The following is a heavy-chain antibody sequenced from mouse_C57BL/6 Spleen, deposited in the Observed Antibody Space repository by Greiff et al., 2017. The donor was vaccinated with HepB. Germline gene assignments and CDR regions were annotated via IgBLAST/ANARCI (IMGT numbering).Heavy chain of an antibody. D-gene: IGHD1-1*01. J-gene: IGHJ1*03. V-gene: IGHV1-52*01. CDR2: IDPSDSET. CDR1: GYTFTSYW. Sequence: QVQLQQPGAELVRPGSSVKLSCKASGYTFTSYWMHWVKQRPIQGLEWIGNIDPSDSETHYNQKFKDKATLTVDKSSSTAYMQLSILTSEDAVDYCGAIEEGSSYWNIEVWGTGTTVTVSS. CDR3: AIEEGSSYWNIEV.